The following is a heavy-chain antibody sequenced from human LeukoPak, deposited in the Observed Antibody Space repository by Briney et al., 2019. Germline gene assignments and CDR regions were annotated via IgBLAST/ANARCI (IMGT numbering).Heavy chain of an antibody. D-gene: IGHD1-26*01. CDR1: GYTFTGNH. CDR2: INPNSGGT. Sequence: ASVKVSCKASGYTFTGNHMHWVRQAPGQGLEWMGWINPNSGGTNYVQRFQGRVTMTRDTSISTAYMELSRLISDDTAVYYCARDRGSYFSDAFDIWGQGTMVTVSS. CDR3: ARDRGSYFSDAFDI. V-gene: IGHV1-2*02. J-gene: IGHJ3*02.